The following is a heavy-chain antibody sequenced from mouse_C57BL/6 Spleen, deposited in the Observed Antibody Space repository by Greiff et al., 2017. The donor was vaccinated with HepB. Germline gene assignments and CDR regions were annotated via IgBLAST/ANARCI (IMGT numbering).Heavy chain of an antibody. CDR1: GFTFSSYA. Sequence: EVMLVESGGGLVKPGGSLKLSCAASGFTFSSYAMSWVRQTPEKRLEWVATISDGGSYTYYPDNVKGRFTISRDNAKNNLYLQMSHLKSEDTAMYYCARALGDYDGWFAYWGQGTLVTVSA. D-gene: IGHD2-4*01. V-gene: IGHV5-4*03. J-gene: IGHJ3*01. CDR3: ARALGDYDGWFAY. CDR2: ISDGGSYT.